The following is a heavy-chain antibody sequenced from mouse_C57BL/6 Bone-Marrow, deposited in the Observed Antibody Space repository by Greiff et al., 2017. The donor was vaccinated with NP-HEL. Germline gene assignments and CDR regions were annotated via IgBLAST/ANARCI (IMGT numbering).Heavy chain of an antibody. CDR3: ARVLGSAWFAY. J-gene: IGHJ3*01. CDR2: IHPNSGST. CDR1: GYTFTSYW. V-gene: IGHV1-64*01. Sequence: QVQLQQPGAELVKPGASVKLSCKASGYTFTSYWMHWVKQRPGQGLEWIGMIHPNSGSTNYNEKFKSKATLTVDKSSSTAYMQLSSLTSEDSAVYYCARVLGSAWFAYWGQGTLVTGSA. D-gene: IGHD4-1*01.